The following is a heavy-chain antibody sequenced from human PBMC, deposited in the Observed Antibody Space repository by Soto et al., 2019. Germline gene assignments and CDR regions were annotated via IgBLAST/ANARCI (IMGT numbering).Heavy chain of an antibody. CDR1: GGSFSSYI. CDR2: IIPVLGVE. V-gene: IGHV1-69*04. CDR3: AREGVAPYYYYGMDV. J-gene: IGHJ6*02. D-gene: IGHD5-12*01. Sequence: SVKVSCKSSGGSFSSYIVSCVRQAPGQGLEWMGRIIPVLGVEYYAQKFQGRVKITADKSTSTAYMELRSLRSDDTAVYYCAREGVAPYYYYGMDVWGQGTPVTVSS.